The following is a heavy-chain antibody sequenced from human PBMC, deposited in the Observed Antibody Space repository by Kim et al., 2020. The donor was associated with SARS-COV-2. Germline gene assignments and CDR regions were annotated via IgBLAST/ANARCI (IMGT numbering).Heavy chain of an antibody. D-gene: IGHD3-22*01. CDR1: GFTFSSYA. V-gene: IGHV3-23*01. Sequence: GGSLRLSCAASGFTFSSYAMSWVRQAPGKGLEWVSAISGSGGSTYYADSVKGRFTISRDNSKNTLYLQMNSLRAEDTAVYYCAKSDRITMIVVVTLFDYWGQGTRVTVSS. J-gene: IGHJ4*02. CDR3: AKSDRITMIVVVTLFDY. CDR2: ISGSGGST.